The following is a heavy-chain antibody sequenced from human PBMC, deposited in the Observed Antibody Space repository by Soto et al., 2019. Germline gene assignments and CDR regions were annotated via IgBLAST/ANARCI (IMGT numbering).Heavy chain of an antibody. V-gene: IGHV4-61*01. CDR2: IYYSGST. CDR1: GGSVSSGSYY. J-gene: IGHJ5*02. CDR3: ARSLRGPWFGP. Sequence: SEILSLTCTVSGGSVSSGSYYWSWIRQPPGKGLEWIGYIYYSGSTNYNPSLKSRVTTSVDTSKNQFSLKLSSVTAADTAEYYCARSLRGPWFGPWGQGTLVNVSS. D-gene: IGHD3-10*01.